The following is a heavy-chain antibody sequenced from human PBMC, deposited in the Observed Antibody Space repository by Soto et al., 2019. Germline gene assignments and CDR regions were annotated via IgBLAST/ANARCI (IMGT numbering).Heavy chain of an antibody. D-gene: IGHD5-18*01. Sequence: SETLSLTCTVSGGSVTSDEDYWTWIRQSPGKGLEWIGYISNSGSTGYNPSLRTRLSMSVDRSKNQFTLRLTSVTAADTAVYFCATESGSTYGYFDHWGQGTQVTVSS. CDR2: ISNSGST. CDR3: ATESGSTYGYFDH. V-gene: IGHV4-30-4*01. J-gene: IGHJ4*02. CDR1: GGSVTSDEDY.